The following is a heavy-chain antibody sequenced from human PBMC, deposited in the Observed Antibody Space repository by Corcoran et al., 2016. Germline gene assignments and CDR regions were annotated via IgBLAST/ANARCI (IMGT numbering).Heavy chain of an antibody. CDR1: GYTFTSYD. CDR2: MNPNSGNT. J-gene: IGHJ2*01. D-gene: IGHD3-10*01. CDR3: ARKLQRGVGNWYFDL. V-gene: IGHV1-8*01. Sequence: QVQLVQSGAEVKKPGASVKVSCKASGYTFTSYDINWVRQAPGQGLEWMGWMNPNSGNTGYAQKFQGRVTMTRNTSRSTDYMELSSLRSEDTAVYYCARKLQRGVGNWYFDLWGRGTLVTVSS.